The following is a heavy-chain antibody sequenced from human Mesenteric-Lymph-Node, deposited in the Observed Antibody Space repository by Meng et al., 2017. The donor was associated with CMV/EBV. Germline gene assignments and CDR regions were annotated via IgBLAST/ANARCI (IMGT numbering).Heavy chain of an antibody. J-gene: IGHJ6*02. CDR2: INHSGST. Sequence: SETLSLTCAVYGGSSSGYYWSWIRQPPGKGLEWIGEINHSGSTNYNPSLKSRVTISVDTSKNQFSLKLSSVTAADTAVYYCARGRTRPYYYGMDVWGQGTTVTVSS. V-gene: IGHV4-34*01. CDR1: GGSSSGYY. D-gene: IGHD2-2*01. CDR3: ARGRTRPYYYGMDV.